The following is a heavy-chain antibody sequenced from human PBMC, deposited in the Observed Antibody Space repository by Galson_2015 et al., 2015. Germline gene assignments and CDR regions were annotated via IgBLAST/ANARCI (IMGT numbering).Heavy chain of an antibody. V-gene: IGHV3-11*01. D-gene: IGHD5-24*01. CDR2: ISSSGSTI. Sequence: SLRLSCAASGFTFSDYYMSWIRQAPGKGLEWLSYISSSGSTIYYADSVKGRFTISRDNAKNTLYLQMNSLRAEDTAVYYCAREWVEMTTIICGVSKFDYWGQGTLVTVSS. CDR3: AREWVEMTTIICGVSKFDY. J-gene: IGHJ4*02. CDR1: GFTFSDYY.